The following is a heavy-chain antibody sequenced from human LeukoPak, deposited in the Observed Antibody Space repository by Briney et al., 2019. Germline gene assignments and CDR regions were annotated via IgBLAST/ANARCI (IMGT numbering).Heavy chain of an antibody. D-gene: IGHD4-17*01. CDR2: INAGNGNT. CDR3: ARNYGDRIPNYYYYGMDV. Sequence: ASVKVSCKASGYTFTSYAMHWVRQAPGQRLEWMGWINAGNGNTKYSQKFQGRVTITRDTSASTAYMELSSLRSDDTAVYYCARNYGDRIPNYYYYGMDVWGQGTTVTVSS. V-gene: IGHV1-3*01. J-gene: IGHJ6*02. CDR1: GYTFTSYA.